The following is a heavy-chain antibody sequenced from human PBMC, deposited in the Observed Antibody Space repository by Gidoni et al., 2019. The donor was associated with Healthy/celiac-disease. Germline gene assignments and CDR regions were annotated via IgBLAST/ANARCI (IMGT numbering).Heavy chain of an antibody. D-gene: IGHD6-13*01. CDR1: GYTFTSYS. J-gene: IGHJ5*02. Sequence: QVQLVQSGAEVKKPGASVKVSCKASGYTFTSYSMHWVRQAPGQGLGWMGIINPSGGSTSYAQKIQGRVTMTRDTSTSTVYMELSSLISEDTAVYYCARAFLPGPPPIAAAGTWWWFDPWGQGTLVTVSS. V-gene: IGHV1-46*01. CDR2: INPSGGST. CDR3: ARAFLPGPPPIAAAGTWWWFDP.